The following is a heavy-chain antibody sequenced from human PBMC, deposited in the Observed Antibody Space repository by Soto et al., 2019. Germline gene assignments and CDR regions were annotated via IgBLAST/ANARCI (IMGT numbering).Heavy chain of an antibody. CDR1: GFTFSSYG. CDR2: IWYDGSNK. D-gene: IGHD3-3*01. CDR3: AREVRFLEWLPYYYYGMDV. Sequence: GGSLRLSCAASGFTFSSYGMHWVRQAPGKGLEWAAVIWYDGSNKYYADSVKGRFTISRDNSKNTLYLQMNSLRAEDTAVYYCAREVRFLEWLPYYYYGMDVWGQGTTVTVSS. J-gene: IGHJ6*02. V-gene: IGHV3-33*01.